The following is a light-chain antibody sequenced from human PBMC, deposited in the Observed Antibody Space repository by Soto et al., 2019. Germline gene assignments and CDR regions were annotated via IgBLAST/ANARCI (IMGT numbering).Light chain of an antibody. CDR2: QTS. J-gene: IGKJ1*01. Sequence: CRASQYINTRLAGFQPRPGQATRLLIYQTSVRAAGIPARFSASRSGTDCTLTISDVQPEDFALYYCHQRQSWPRTFGQGTKGDI. V-gene: IGKV3-11*01. CDR1: QYINTR. CDR3: HQRQSWPRT.